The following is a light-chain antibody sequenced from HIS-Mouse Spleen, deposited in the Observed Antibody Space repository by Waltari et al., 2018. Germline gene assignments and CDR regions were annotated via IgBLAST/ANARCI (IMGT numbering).Light chain of an antibody. J-gene: IGLJ2*01. V-gene: IGLV3-10*01. Sequence: SYELTQPPSVSVSPGQTARITCSGDALPTKYAYWYLQKSGHAPVLVIYEDSKRPSGIPERFSGSSSGTMATLTISGAQVEDEADYYCYSTDSSGNHRVFGGGTKLTVL. CDR3: YSTDSSGNHRV. CDR2: EDS. CDR1: ALPTKY.